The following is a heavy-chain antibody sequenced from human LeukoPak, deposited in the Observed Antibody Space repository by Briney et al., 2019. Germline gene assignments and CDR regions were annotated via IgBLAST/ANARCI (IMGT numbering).Heavy chain of an antibody. CDR1: GFTFSSYW. V-gene: IGHV3-74*01. Sequence: PGGSLRLSCAASGFTFSSYWMHWVRQAPGKGLVWVSRINSDGSSTSYADSVKGRFTISRDNAKNTLYLQMNSLRAEDTAVYYCASQTYYDFWSGYIDYYYGMDVWGQGTTVTVSS. J-gene: IGHJ6*02. CDR2: INSDGSST. CDR3: ASQTYYDFWSGYIDYYYGMDV. D-gene: IGHD3-3*01.